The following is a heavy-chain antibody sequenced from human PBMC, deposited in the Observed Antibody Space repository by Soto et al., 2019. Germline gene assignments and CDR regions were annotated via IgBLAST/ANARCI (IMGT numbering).Heavy chain of an antibody. CDR1: GFTFSNYG. J-gene: IGHJ6*02. CDR2: ISKSGTTR. V-gene: IGHV3-48*03. Sequence: GSLRLSCVASGFTFSNYGMNWVRQGPWKGLEWLSSISKSGTTRYYADSVKGRFTISRDNAKNSLYLQMNSLRDEDMAVYYCARDTARTMVRIYYSMDVCGQGTTLTVS. D-gene: IGHD3-10*01. CDR3: ARDTARTMVRIYYSMDV.